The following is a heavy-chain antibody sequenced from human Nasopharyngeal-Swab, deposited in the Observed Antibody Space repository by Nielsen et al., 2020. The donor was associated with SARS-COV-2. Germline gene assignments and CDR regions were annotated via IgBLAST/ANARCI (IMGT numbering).Heavy chain of an antibody. V-gene: IGHV2-70*01. Sequence: SGPTLVTPTHTLTLTCTFSGFSLSPSAMCVSWIRQPPGKALESLALIDWDDDKYYSTSLKTRLTISKDTSKNQVVLTMTNMDPVDTATYYCARMPVQLERPGDYYYYGMDVWGQGTTVTVSS. CDR1: GFSLSPSAMC. J-gene: IGHJ6*02. D-gene: IGHD1-1*01. CDR3: ARMPVQLERPGDYYYYGMDV. CDR2: IDWDDDK.